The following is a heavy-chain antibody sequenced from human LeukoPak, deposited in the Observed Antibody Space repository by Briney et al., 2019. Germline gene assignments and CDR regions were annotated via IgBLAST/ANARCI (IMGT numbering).Heavy chain of an antibody. CDR3: ARYSLGSADY. CDR1: GYSISSGYY. D-gene: IGHD1-26*01. V-gene: IGHV4-38-2*02. J-gene: IGHJ4*02. Sequence: SETLSLTCTVSGYSISSGYYWGWIRQPPGKGLEWIGTIYHSGSTYYSPSLKSRVTISVDTSKNQFSLKLSSVAAADTAVYYCARYSLGSADYWGQGTLVTVSS. CDR2: IYHSGST.